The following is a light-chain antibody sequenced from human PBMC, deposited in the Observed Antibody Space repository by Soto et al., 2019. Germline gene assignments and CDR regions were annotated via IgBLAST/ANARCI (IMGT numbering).Light chain of an antibody. J-gene: IGLJ1*01. V-gene: IGLV2-14*01. Sequence: QSALTQPASVSGSPGQSITISCTGTGSDVGGYNYVSWYQQHPGKAPKLIICEVINRPSGVSNRFSGSKSGNTASLTISGLQAEDEADYYCSSYTSRSTLVFGSGTKVTVL. CDR2: EVI. CDR1: GSDVGGYNY. CDR3: SSYTSRSTLV.